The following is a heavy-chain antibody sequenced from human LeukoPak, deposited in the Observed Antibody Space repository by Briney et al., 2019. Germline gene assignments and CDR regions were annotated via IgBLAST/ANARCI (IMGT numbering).Heavy chain of an antibody. CDR1: GYTFTSYD. CDR3: ARGLWQQLPLDP. Sequence: ASVKVSCKASGYTFTSYDIKWVRQATGQGLEWMGWMNPNSDNTGYAQKFQGRVTMTRNTSISTAYMELSSLRSEDTAVYYCARGLWQQLPLDPWGQGTLVTVSS. J-gene: IGHJ5*02. CDR2: MNPNSDNT. D-gene: IGHD6-13*01. V-gene: IGHV1-8*01.